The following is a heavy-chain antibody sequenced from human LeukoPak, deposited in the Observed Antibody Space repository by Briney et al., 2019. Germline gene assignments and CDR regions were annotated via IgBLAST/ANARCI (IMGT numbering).Heavy chain of an antibody. J-gene: IGHJ3*01. CDR1: GVSVSDGRYY. CDR2: KYYSGSA. D-gene: IGHD2-2*01. CDR3: ATPYCSSISCLDVFNV. V-gene: IGHV4-31*03. Sequence: SQTLSLTCNVSGVSVSDGRYYWTWIRQHPGKGLEWIGYKYYSGSAKYNPSLKSRLTISIDTSKNQFSLQLSSVTAADTATYYCATPYCSSISCLDVFNVWGQGTRVTVSS.